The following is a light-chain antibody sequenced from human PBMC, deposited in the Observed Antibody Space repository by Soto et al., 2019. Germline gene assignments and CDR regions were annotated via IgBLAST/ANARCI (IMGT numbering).Light chain of an antibody. V-gene: IGKV1-5*01. Sequence: DIQMTQSPSTLSESVGDGVTITCRASQSISNRLAWYQQKPGEDPKYLIYEASTLDSGAPLRFSGSGSGTEFTRSISILQPDDFATYYCQQYNSYPWTFGQGTKVEI. J-gene: IGKJ1*01. CDR2: EAS. CDR3: QQYNSYPWT. CDR1: QSISNR.